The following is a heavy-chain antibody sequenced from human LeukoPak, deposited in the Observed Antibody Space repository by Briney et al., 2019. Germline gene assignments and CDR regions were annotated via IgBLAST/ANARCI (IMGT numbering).Heavy chain of an antibody. CDR3: TRAPHLAYDILTGYCYFDY. V-gene: IGHV3-7*01. CDR2: IKQDGSEK. Sequence: GGSLRLSCAASGFTFSSYWMSWVRQAPGKGLEWVANIKQDGSEKYYVDSVKGRFTISRDNAKNSLYLQMNSLRAEDTAVYYCTRAPHLAYDILTGYCYFDYWGQGTLVTVSS. CDR1: GFTFSSYW. J-gene: IGHJ4*02. D-gene: IGHD3-9*01.